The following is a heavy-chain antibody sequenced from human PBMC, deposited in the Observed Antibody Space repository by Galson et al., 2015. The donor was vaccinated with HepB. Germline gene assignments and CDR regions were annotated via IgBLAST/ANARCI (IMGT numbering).Heavy chain of an antibody. CDR3: ARDDCSGGSCYAGSEAYHNYYGMDV. V-gene: IGHV3-48*01. CDR1: GFTFSSYS. CDR2: ISSSSSTI. J-gene: IGHJ6*02. Sequence: SLRLSCAASGFTFSSYSMYWVRQAPGKGLEWVSYISSSSSTIYYADSVKGRFTISRDNAKNSLYLQMNSLRAEDTAVYYCARDDCSGGSCYAGSEAYHNYYGMDVWGQGTTVTVSS. D-gene: IGHD2-15*01.